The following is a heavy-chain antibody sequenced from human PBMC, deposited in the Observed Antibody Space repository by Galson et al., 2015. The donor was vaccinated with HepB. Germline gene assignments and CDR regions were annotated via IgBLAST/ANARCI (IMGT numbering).Heavy chain of an antibody. Sequence: SLRLSCAVSGFTFHNYAMTWVRRAPGKGLEWLSIISSDGNTTYFADSLKGRFAISRDNAKSSLYLQMNSLRAEDTAVYYCAREGRHFYWGQGTLVTVSS. D-gene: IGHD3-3*02. CDR2: ISSDGNTT. J-gene: IGHJ4*02. V-gene: IGHV3-21*01. CDR3: AREGRHFY. CDR1: GFTFHNYA.